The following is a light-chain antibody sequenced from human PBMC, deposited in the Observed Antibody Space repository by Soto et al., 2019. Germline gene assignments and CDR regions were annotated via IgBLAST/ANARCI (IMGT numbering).Light chain of an antibody. CDR3: SSYAGSNNLV. V-gene: IGLV2-8*01. CDR1: SSDVGGYNY. Sequence: QSALTQPPSASGSPGQSVTISCTGTSSDVGGYNYVSWYQQHPGKAPKLMISEVSKRPSGVPDRFSGSKSGNTASLTVFGLQAEDEADYYCSSYAGSNNLVFGGGTQLTVL. J-gene: IGLJ2*01. CDR2: EVS.